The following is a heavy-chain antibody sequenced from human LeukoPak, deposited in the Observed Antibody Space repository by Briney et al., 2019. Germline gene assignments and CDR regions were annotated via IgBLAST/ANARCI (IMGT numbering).Heavy chain of an antibody. D-gene: IGHD4/OR15-4a*01. J-gene: IGHJ4*02. Sequence: PSETLSLTCTVSGGSISSSSYYWGWIRQPPGKGLEWIGSIYYSGSTYYNPSLKSRVTISVDTSKNQFSLKLSSVTAADTAVYYCARPANYGALIFDYWGQGTLVTVSS. CDR2: IYYSGST. V-gene: IGHV4-39*01. CDR3: ARPANYGALIFDY. CDR1: GGSISSSSYY.